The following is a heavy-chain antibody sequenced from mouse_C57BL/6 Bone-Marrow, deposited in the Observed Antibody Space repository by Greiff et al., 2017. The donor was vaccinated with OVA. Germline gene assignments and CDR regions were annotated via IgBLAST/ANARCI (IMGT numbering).Heavy chain of an antibody. V-gene: IGHV14-4*01. CDR2: FDPENGDT. D-gene: IGHD1-1*01. Sequence: EVQLQQSGAELVRPGASVKLSCTASGFNIKDDYMHWVKQRPEQGLEWIGWFDPENGDTEYASKFQGKATITADTSSNTAYLQLSSLTSEDTAVYYCTTDYYGSWFAYWGQGTLVTVSA. J-gene: IGHJ3*01. CDR3: TTDYYGSWFAY. CDR1: GFNIKDDY.